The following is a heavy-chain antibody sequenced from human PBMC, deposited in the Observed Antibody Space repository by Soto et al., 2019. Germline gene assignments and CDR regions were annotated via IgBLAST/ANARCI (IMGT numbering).Heavy chain of an antibody. V-gene: IGHV4-59*01. D-gene: IGHD3-22*01. CDR2: IYYTGST. CDR3: ARATYYYDRSGYLYYFDY. Sequence: SETLSLTCTVSGGSISTYYWTWIRQPPGKGLEWIGFIYYTGSTNYNPSLKSRVTVSVDTSKNQFSLRLSSVTAADTAVYYCARATYYYDRSGYLYYFDYWGQGTLVTVSS. CDR1: GGSISTYY. J-gene: IGHJ4*02.